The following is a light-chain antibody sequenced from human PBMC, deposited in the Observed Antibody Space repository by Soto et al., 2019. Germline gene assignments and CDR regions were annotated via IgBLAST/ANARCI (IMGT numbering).Light chain of an antibody. Sequence: DIQMTQSPSTLSASVGDRVTITCRASQSIGDSLAWYQQKPGKAPYLLISDVSSLERGVPSRFSGSGSGTEFTLTISSLQPEDFATYYCQQSYSTPLTFGPGTKVDIK. CDR3: QQSYSTPLT. J-gene: IGKJ3*01. CDR2: DVS. V-gene: IGKV1-5*01. CDR1: QSIGDS.